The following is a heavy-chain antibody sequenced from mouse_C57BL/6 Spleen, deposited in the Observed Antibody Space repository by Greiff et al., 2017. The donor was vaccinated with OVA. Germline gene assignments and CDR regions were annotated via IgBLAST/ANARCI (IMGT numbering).Heavy chain of an antibody. CDR2: INPSNGGT. V-gene: IGHV1-53*01. CDR1: GYTFTSYW. CDR3: ASSDYVSSYLDY. J-gene: IGHJ2*01. D-gene: IGHD1-1*01. Sequence: VQLQQPGTELVKPGASVKLSCKASGYTFTSYWMHWVKQRPGQGLEWIGNINPSNGGTNYNEKVKSQATLTVDKSSSTAYMQLSSLTSEDSAVYYCASSDYVSSYLDYWGQGTTLTVSS.